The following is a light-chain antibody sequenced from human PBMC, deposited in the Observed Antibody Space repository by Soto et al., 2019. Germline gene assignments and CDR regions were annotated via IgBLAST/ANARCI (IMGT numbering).Light chain of an antibody. J-gene: IGKJ2*01. Sequence: EIVLTQSPGTLSLSPGEGATLSCRASQSVSSNYLAWYQQKPGQAPRLLIFGASNRASDIPDRFSGSGSGTDFTLTISRLEPDDFAVYYCHQYGSSPPYTFGQGTKLEIK. CDR2: GAS. CDR3: HQYGSSPPYT. V-gene: IGKV3-20*01. CDR1: QSVSSNY.